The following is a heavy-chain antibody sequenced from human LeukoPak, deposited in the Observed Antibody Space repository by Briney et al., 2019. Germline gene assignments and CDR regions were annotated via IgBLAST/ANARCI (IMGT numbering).Heavy chain of an antibody. Sequence: GGSLRLSCAASGFTFSSYGMHWVRQAPGKGLEWVAVISYDGSNKYYADSAKGRFTISRDNSKNTLYLQMNSLRAEDTAVYYCAIDYGGNSDYWGQGTLVTVSS. CDR1: GFTFSSYG. D-gene: IGHD4-23*01. CDR3: AIDYGGNSDY. V-gene: IGHV3-30*03. J-gene: IGHJ4*02. CDR2: ISYDGSNK.